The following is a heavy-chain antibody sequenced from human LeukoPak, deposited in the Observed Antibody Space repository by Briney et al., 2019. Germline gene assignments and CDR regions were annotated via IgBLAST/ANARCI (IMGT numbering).Heavy chain of an antibody. Sequence: GGSLRLSCAASGFTFSIYAMSWVRQAPGKGLEWVSAISGSGGSTYYADSVKGRFTISRDNSKNTLYLQMNSLRAEDTAVYYCAKDKATMVRGVVPRYFDYWGQGTLVTVSS. D-gene: IGHD3-10*01. CDR3: AKDKATMVRGVVPRYFDY. CDR1: GFTFSIYA. J-gene: IGHJ4*02. V-gene: IGHV3-23*01. CDR2: ISGSGGST.